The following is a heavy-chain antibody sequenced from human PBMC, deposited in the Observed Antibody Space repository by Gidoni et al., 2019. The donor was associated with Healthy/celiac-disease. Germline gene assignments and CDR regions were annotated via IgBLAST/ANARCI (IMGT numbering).Heavy chain of an antibody. CDR2: IYYSGST. CDR3: ARIRSAAAGTEPEIRFDY. Sequence: QLQLQESGPGLVKPSETLSLTCTVSGGSISSSSYYWGWTRQPPGKGLEWIGSIYYSGSTYYNPSLKSRVTISVDTSKNQFSLKLSSVTAADTAVYYCARIRSAAAGTEPEIRFDYWGQGTLVTVSS. CDR1: GGSISSSSYY. D-gene: IGHD6-13*01. J-gene: IGHJ4*02. V-gene: IGHV4-39*01.